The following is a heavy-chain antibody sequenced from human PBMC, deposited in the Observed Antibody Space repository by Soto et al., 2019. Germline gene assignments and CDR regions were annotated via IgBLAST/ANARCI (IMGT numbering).Heavy chain of an antibody. J-gene: IGHJ6*02. V-gene: IGHV3-33*01. Sequence: PGGSLRLSCAASGFTFSSYGMHWVRQAPGKGLEWVAVIWYDGSNKYYADSVKGRFTISRDNSKNTLYLQMNSLRAEDTAVYYCARDLGGGNGSSGYGIYVVGVWGHGTPVTV. CDR1: GFTFSSYG. CDR3: ARDLGGGNGSSGYGIYVVGV. D-gene: IGHD6-13*01. CDR2: IWYDGSNK.